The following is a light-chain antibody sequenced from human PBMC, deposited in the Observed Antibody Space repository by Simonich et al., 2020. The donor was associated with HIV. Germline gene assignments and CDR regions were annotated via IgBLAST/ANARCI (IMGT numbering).Light chain of an antibody. CDR1: QSVLYSSNNKNY. Sequence: DIVMTQSPDSLAVSLGERATINCKSSQSVLYSSNNKNYLVWYQQKPGQPPKLLIYWESTRESVVPDRFSGSGSGTVFTLTISSLQSEDFAVYYCQQYNNWPPWTFGQGTKVEIK. J-gene: IGKJ1*01. CDR3: QQYNNWPPWT. V-gene: IGKV4-1*01. CDR2: WES.